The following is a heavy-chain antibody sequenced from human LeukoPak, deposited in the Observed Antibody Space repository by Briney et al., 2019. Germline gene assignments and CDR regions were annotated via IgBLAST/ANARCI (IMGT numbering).Heavy chain of an antibody. D-gene: IGHD2-15*01. CDR1: GYSFTSYW. CDR2: IYPGDSDT. V-gene: IGHV5-51*01. J-gene: IGHJ4*02. Sequence: GESLKISCKGSGYSFTSYWIGWVRQMPGKGLEWMGIIYPGDSDTRYSPSFQGQVTFSADKSISTAYLQWSSLKASDTAMYYCARRLGYCSGGSCHFDYWGQGTLVTVSS. CDR3: ARRLGYCSGGSCHFDY.